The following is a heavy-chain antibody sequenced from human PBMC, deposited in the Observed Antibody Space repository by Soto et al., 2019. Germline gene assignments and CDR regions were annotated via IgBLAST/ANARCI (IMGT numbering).Heavy chain of an antibody. CDR1: GFTVSSNY. CDR2: IYSGGST. CDR3: AILRGAAADDAFDI. V-gene: IGHV3-53*04. J-gene: IGHJ3*02. D-gene: IGHD6-13*01. Sequence: GGSLRLSCAASGFTVSSNYMSWVRQAPGKGLEWVSVIYSGGSTYYADSVKGRFTISRHNSKNTLYLQMNSLRAEDTAVYYCAILRGAAADDAFDIWGQGTMVTVSS.